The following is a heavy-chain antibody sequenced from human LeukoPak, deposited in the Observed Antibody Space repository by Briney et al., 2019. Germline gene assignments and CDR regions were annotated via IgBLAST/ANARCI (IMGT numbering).Heavy chain of an antibody. V-gene: IGHV1-2*02. CDR3: ARDSRVTNGDY. D-gene: IGHD3-10*01. CDR2: VDPNSGGT. CDR1: GYTFTGYY. Sequence: ASVEVSCKAPGYTFTGYYMHWVRQAPGQGLEWMGWVDPNSGGTSYAQKFQGRVTMTRDTSITTVYMELNRLNSDDTAVYYCARDSRVTNGDYWGQGTLVTVSS. J-gene: IGHJ4*02.